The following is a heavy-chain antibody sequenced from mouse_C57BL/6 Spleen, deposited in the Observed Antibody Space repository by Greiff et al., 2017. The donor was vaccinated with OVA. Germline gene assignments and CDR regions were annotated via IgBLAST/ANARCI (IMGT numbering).Heavy chain of an antibody. CDR2: ISSGSSTI. D-gene: IGHD3-2*02. Sequence: EVQLQESGGGLVKPGGSLKLSCAASGFTFSDYGMHWVRQAPEKGLEWVAYISSGSSTIYYADTVKGRFTISRDNAKNTLFLQMTSLRSEDTAMYYCARTTSGYRFYYAMDYWGQGTSVTVSS. V-gene: IGHV5-17*01. CDR1: GFTFSDYG. J-gene: IGHJ4*01. CDR3: ARTTSGYRFYYAMDY.